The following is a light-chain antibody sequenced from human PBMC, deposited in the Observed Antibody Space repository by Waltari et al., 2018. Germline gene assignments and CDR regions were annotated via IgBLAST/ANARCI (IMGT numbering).Light chain of an antibody. CDR1: VLAKKY. J-gene: IGLJ3*02. Sequence: SYELTQPSSVSLSPGQTANITCSGNVLAKKYGRWLQQKPGQAPMLLIYRDNARPSGIPERFSGSSSGTHVPLTISGANVEDEADYYCYSVSANSWVFGGGTRLTVL. CDR2: RDN. V-gene: IGLV3-27*01. CDR3: YSVSANSWV.